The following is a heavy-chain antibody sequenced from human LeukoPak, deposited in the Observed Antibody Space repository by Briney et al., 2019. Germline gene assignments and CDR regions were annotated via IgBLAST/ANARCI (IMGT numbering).Heavy chain of an antibody. CDR3: AREAAGPTWTHFDY. CDR2: IDKSGGDT. D-gene: IGHD6-13*01. J-gene: IGHJ4*02. Sequence: GGSLRLSCAASGFTFSVFAMSWVRQAPGKGLEWVSPIDKSGGDTYYADSVKGRFTISRDNSKNTVYLQMNSLRAEDTAVYYCAREAAGPTWTHFDYWGQGTLVTVSS. V-gene: IGHV3-23*01. CDR1: GFTFSVFA.